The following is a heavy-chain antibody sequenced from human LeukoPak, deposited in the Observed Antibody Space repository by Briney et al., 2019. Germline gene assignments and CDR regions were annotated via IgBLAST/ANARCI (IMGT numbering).Heavy chain of an antibody. CDR2: ISSSGSTI. J-gene: IGHJ3*02. V-gene: IGHV3-11*04. D-gene: IGHD2-21*01. Sequence: GGSLRLSCAASGFTFSDYYMSWIRQAPGKGLEWVSYISSSGSTIYYADSVKGRFTISRDNAKNSLYLQMNSLRAEDTAVYYCARDIPQYSDAFDIWGQGTMVTVSS. CDR3: ARDIPQYSDAFDI. CDR1: GFTFSDYY.